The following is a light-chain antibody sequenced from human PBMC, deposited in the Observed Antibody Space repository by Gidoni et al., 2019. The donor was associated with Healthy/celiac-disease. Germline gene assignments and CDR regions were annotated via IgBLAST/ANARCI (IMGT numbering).Light chain of an antibody. CDR3: QQSYSTPYT. J-gene: IGKJ2*01. CDR1: QSISSY. Sequence: DIQKNPAPSSLSASVGDRVTLTCRASQSISSYLNWYQQKPGKAPKLLIYAASSLQSGVPSRFSGSGSGTDFTLTISSLQPEDFATYYCQQSYSTPYTFGQGTKLEIK. V-gene: IGKV1-39*01. CDR2: AAS.